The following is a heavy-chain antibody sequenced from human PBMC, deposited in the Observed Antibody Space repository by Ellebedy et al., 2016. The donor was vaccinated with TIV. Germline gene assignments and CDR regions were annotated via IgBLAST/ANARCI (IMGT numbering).Heavy chain of an antibody. CDR1: GYRFTGYH. D-gene: IGHD6-13*01. CDR2: INPDSGGT. Sequence: ASVKVSCXASGYRFTGYHMHWVRQAPGQGLEWMGWINPDSGGTNYAQKFQGRVTMTRDTSTSTVYMELSSLRSEDTAVYYCARGALQIAAAGTRGWFDPWGQGTLVTVSS. CDR3: ARGALQIAAAGTRGWFDP. J-gene: IGHJ5*02. V-gene: IGHV1-2*02.